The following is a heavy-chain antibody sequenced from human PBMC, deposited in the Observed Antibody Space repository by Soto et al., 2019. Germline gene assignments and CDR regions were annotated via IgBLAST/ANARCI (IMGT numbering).Heavy chain of an antibody. V-gene: IGHV4-59*11. Sequence: QVQLQESRTGLVKPSETLSLTCTVSGGSIRDHYWSWIRQPPGRRLEWIGYIYSSGSTGYSPSLKSRVTISEDTSKNQFSLKMTSVTAADTAVYFCVKGEVYAFPLDPWGQGPLVTVS. J-gene: IGHJ5*02. D-gene: IGHD1-20*01. CDR3: VKGEVYAFPLDP. CDR1: GGSIRDHY. CDR2: IYSSGST.